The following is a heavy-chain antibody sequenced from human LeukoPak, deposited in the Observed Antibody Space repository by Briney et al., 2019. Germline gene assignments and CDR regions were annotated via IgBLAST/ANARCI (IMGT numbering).Heavy chain of an antibody. CDR1: GYSISSGYY. J-gene: IGHJ5*02. V-gene: IGHV4-38-2*02. CDR3: AGRPYCSSTSCYTSNWFDP. D-gene: IGHD2-2*02. Sequence: PSETLSLTCTVSGYSISSGYYWGWIRQPPGKGLEWIGSIYHSGSTYYNPSLKSRVTISVDPSKNHFSLKLSSVTAADTAVYYCAGRPYCSSTSCYTSNWFDPWGQGTLVTVSS. CDR2: IYHSGST.